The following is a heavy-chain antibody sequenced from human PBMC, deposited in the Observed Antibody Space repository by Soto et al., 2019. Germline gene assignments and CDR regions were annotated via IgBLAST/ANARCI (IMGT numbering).Heavy chain of an antibody. V-gene: IGHV1-18*01. CDR3: ARWARGLVISNWFDP. D-gene: IGHD3-9*01. Sequence: ASVKVSCKASGYTFTSYGISWVRQAPGQGLEWMGWISAYNGNTNYAQKLQGRVTMTTDTSTSTAYMELRSLRSDDTAVYYCARWARGLVISNWFDPWGQGTLVTVSS. J-gene: IGHJ5*02. CDR1: GYTFTSYG. CDR2: ISAYNGNT.